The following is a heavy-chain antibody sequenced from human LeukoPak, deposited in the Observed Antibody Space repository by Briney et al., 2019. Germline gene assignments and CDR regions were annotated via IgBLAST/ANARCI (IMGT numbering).Heavy chain of an antibody. CDR1: GYTFTGYY. Sequence: ASVKVSCKASGYTFTGYYMHWVRQAPGQGLEWMGRINPNNGGTNYVQKFQGRVTMTGDTSISTAYTELSSLRSDDTAVYYCTRESGSYHGNDYWGQGTLVTVSS. J-gene: IGHJ4*02. D-gene: IGHD1-26*01. CDR3: TRESGSYHGNDY. V-gene: IGHV1-2*06. CDR2: INPNNGGT.